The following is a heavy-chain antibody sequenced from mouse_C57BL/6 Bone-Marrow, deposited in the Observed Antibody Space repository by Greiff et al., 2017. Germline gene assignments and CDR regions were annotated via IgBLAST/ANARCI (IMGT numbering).Heavy chain of an antibody. D-gene: IGHD1-1*01. J-gene: IGHJ2*01. V-gene: IGHV1-18*01. CDR3: ARENYDGSSLVGYFDY. CDR1: GYTFTDYN. Sequence: VQLQQSGPELVKPGASVKIPCKASGYTFTDYNMDWVKQSHGKSLEWIGDINPNNGGTIYNQKFKGKATLTVDKSSSTAYMELRSLTSEDTAVYYCARENYDGSSLVGYFDYWGQGTTLTVSS. CDR2: INPNNGGT.